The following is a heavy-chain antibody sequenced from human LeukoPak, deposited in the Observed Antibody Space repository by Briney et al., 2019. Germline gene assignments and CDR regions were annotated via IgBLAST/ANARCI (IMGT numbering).Heavy chain of an antibody. CDR2: IKYTGTT. CDR3: ARHLLDTSTSFDS. J-gene: IGHJ4*02. Sequence: PSETLSLTCGVYGGSLSDYYWSWLRQSPGKGLEWIGEIKYTGTTKYNPSLKSRVTISLDTSKNQFSLRLNSVTAADTAVYYCARHLLDTSTSFDSWGQGTVVTVSS. D-gene: IGHD2-2*01. V-gene: IGHV4-34*01. CDR1: GGSLSDYY.